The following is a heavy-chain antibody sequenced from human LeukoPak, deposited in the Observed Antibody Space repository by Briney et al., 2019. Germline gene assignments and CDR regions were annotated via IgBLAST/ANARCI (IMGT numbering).Heavy chain of an antibody. CDR3: ARGDYDDSSANFNDAFDI. CDR1: GFTFSTYW. V-gene: IGHV3-7*01. J-gene: IGHJ3*02. CDR2: IKHDGSAK. D-gene: IGHD3-22*01. Sequence: GGSLRLSCAASGFTFSTYWMSWVRQAPGRGREWVSNIKHDGSAKYYVDSVKGRFTISRDNAKNSLYPQMNSLRAEDTAVYYCARGDYDDSSANFNDAFDIWGQGTMVTVSS.